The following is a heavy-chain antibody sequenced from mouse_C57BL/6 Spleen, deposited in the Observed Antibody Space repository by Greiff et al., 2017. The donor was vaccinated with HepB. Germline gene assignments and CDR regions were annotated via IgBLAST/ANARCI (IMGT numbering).Heavy chain of an antibody. CDR1: GYTFTSYW. J-gene: IGHJ2*01. D-gene: IGHD2-2*01. Sequence: VQLQQPGAELVKPGASVKLSCKASGYTFTSYWMQWVKQRPGQGLEWIGEIDPSDSYTNYNQKFKGKATLTVDTSSSTAYMQLSSLTSEDSAVYYCARFMVPFDYWGQGTTLTVSS. V-gene: IGHV1-50*01. CDR2: IDPSDSYT. CDR3: ARFMVPFDY.